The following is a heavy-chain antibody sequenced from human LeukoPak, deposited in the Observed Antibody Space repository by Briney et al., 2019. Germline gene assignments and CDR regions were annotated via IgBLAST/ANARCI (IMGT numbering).Heavy chain of an antibody. D-gene: IGHD6-13*01. CDR2: IYYSGNT. V-gene: IGHV4-59*01. J-gene: IGHJ5*02. Sequence: SETLSLTCTVSGGSISTYYWSWIRQPPGKGLEWIGRIYYSGNTRYNPSLKSRVTISVDTSKNQFSLKVSSVTAADTAVYYCARVQGQQLVEWFDPWGQGTLVTVSS. CDR1: GGSISTYY. CDR3: ARVQGQQLVEWFDP.